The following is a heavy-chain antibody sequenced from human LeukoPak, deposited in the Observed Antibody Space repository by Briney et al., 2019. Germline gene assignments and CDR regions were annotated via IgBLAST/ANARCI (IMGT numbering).Heavy chain of an antibody. Sequence: GGSLRLSCAASGFTFSGPAMHWVRQASGKGLEWVGRIRSKSNSYATAYAASVKGRFTISRDDSKNTAYLQMDSLKTEDSAVYYCTRPLSSTSVVPTLIRWGQGTLVTVSS. CDR2: IRSKSNSYAT. CDR1: GFTFSGPA. J-gene: IGHJ4*02. V-gene: IGHV3-73*01. CDR3: TRPLSSTSVVPTLIR. D-gene: IGHD2-2*01.